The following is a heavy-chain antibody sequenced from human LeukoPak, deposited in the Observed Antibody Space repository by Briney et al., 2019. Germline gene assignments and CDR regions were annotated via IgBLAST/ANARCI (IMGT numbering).Heavy chain of an antibody. D-gene: IGHD3-22*01. V-gene: IGHV3-73*01. J-gene: IGHJ4*02. CDR3: TTYYDSSGYGPFVD. CDR2: IRSKANSYAT. Sequence: PGGSLRLSCAASGFTFSGYAMHWVRQASGKGLEWVGRIRSKANSYATAYAASVKGRFTISRDDSKNTAYLQMNSLKTEDTAVYYCTTYYDSSGYGPFVDWGQGTLVTVSS. CDR1: GFTFSGYA.